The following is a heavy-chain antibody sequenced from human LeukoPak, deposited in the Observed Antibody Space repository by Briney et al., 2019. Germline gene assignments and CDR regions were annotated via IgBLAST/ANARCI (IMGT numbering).Heavy chain of an antibody. CDR1: GFTFRSFA. Sequence: PGGSLRLSCAASGFTFRSFAVSWVRQAPGKGLEWVSVISGSGDSTYYADSVKGRFTISRDNSKNTLYLQMNSLRAEDTAVYYCARELQLVDYWGQGTLVTVSS. D-gene: IGHD4-11*01. V-gene: IGHV3-23*01. CDR2: ISGSGDST. CDR3: ARELQLVDY. J-gene: IGHJ4*02.